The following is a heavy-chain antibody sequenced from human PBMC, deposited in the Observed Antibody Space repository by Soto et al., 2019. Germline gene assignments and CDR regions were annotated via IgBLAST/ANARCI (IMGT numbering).Heavy chain of an antibody. CDR3: ARYCGGDCYRRSYYYYGMDV. D-gene: IGHD2-21*02. J-gene: IGHJ6*02. Sequence: SETLSLTCTVSGGSISSGGYYLSWIRQHPGKGLEWIGYIYYSGSTYYNPSLKSRVTISVDTSKNQFSLKLSSVTAADTAVYYCARYCGGDCYRRSYYYYGMDVWGQGTTVTVSS. CDR1: GGSISSGGYY. CDR2: IYYSGST. V-gene: IGHV4-31*03.